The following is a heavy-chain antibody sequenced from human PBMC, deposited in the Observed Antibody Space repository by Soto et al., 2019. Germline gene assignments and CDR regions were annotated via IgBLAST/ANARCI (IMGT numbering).Heavy chain of an antibody. CDR3: ARGTDYYDSSGYSLGY. CDR2: ISYDGSNK. D-gene: IGHD3-22*01. V-gene: IGHV3-30-3*01. CDR1: GFTFSSYA. Sequence: GGSLRLSCAASGFTFSSYAMHWVRQAPGKGLEWVAVISYDGSNKYYADSVKGRFTISRDNSKNTLYLQMNSLRAEDTAVYYCARGTDYYDSSGYSLGYWGQGTLVTVSS. J-gene: IGHJ4*02.